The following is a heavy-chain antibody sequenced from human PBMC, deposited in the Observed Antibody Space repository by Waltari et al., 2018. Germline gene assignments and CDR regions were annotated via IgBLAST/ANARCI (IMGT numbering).Heavy chain of an antibody. J-gene: IGHJ4*02. CDR1: GCTFDDYA. CDR3: AKDNYYDSSGYSDY. CDR2: ISWNSGSI. Sequence: DVQLVESGAGLLQPGRSLRLSCAASGCTFDDYAMHWVRPAPGKGLEWVSGISWNSGSIGYADSVKGRFTISRDNAKNSLYLQMNSLRAEDTALYYCAKDNYYDSSGYSDYWGQGTLVTVSS. D-gene: IGHD3-22*01. V-gene: IGHV3-9*01.